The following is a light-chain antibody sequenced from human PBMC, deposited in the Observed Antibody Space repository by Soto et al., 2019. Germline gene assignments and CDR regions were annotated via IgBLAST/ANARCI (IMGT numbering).Light chain of an antibody. Sequence: DIQMNQSPSTLSASGGDRVTITCRASQSIITWLAWYQQKPGKAPKLLIYDASILESGVPSRFSGSGSGTDFTLTISSLQPEDFATYYCQQSYSTPLTFGGGTKVDIK. CDR2: DAS. CDR1: QSIITW. CDR3: QQSYSTPLT. J-gene: IGKJ4*01. V-gene: IGKV1-5*01.